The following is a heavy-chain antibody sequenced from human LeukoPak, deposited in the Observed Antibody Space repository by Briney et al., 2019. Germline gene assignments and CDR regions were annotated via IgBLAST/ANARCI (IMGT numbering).Heavy chain of an antibody. V-gene: IGHV1-69*05. CDR2: IIPIFGTA. J-gene: IGHJ3*02. CDR3: ARDWRAFDI. CDR1: GGTFSSYA. Sequence: ASVKVSCKASGGTFSSYAISWVRQAPGQGLEWMGGIIPIFGTANYAQKLQGRVTMTTDTSTSTAYMELRSLRSDDTAVYYCARDWRAFDIWGQGTMVTVSS.